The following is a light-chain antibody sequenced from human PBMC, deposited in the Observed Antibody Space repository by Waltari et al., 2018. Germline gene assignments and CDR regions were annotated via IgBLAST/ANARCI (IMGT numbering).Light chain of an antibody. CDR2: DVS. J-gene: IGLJ2*01. V-gene: IGLV2-14*03. CDR3: SSYTSSSTLDVV. CDR1: SSDVGGYNY. Sequence: QSALTQPASVSGSPGQSITISCTGTSSDVGGYNYDSWYQQHPGKAPKLMIYDVSNRPSGVSNRFSGSKSGNTASLTISGLQAEDGADYYCSSYTSSSTLDVVFGGGTKLTVL.